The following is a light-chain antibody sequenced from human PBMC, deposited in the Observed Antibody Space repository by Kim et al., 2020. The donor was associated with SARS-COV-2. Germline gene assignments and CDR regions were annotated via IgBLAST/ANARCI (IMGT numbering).Light chain of an antibody. CDR3: QQYYSSPIT. CDR2: WAS. J-gene: IGKJ5*01. V-gene: IGKV4-1*01. Sequence: DIVMTQSPDSLAVSLGERATINCKSSQSVLYSSNNKNCLAWYQQKPGQSPKLLIYWASTRESGVPDRFSGSGSGTDFTLTISSLQAEDVAVYYCQQYYSSPITFGQGTRLEIK. CDR1: QSVLYSSNNKNC.